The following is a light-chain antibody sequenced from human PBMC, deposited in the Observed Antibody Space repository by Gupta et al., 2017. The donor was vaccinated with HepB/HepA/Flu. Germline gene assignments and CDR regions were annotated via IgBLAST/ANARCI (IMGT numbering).Light chain of an antibody. CDR3: NSRDSSGNHVV. CDR2: AKN. V-gene: IGLV3-19*01. Sequence: SSELTQDPAVSVALGQTVRITCQGDSLRNYYANWYQQKPGQAPVLVIYAKNNRPSGIPDRFYGSSSGNTASLTITGAQAEDEADYYCNSRDSSGNHVVFGGGTKLTVL. CDR1: SLRNYY. J-gene: IGLJ2*01.